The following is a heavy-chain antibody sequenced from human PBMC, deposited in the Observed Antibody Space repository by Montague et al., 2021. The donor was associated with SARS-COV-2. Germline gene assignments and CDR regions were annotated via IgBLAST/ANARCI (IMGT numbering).Heavy chain of an antibody. CDR3: ARNPGKYYGMDV. J-gene: IGHJ6*02. CDR2: IYSSGSI. Sequence: SETLSLTCNVSGGSITNYYWSWIRQPAGKGLEWIGRIYSSGSINYNPSLKTRITLSVDTSKNQLSLRLNSVTAADTAVYYCARNPGKYYGMDVWGQGTTVTVS. V-gene: IGHV4-4*07. CDR1: GGSITNYY. D-gene: IGHD3-10*01.